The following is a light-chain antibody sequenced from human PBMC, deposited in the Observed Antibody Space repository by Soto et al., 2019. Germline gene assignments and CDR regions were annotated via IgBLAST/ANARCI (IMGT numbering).Light chain of an antibody. CDR3: SSYAGRNNFV. CDR2: EVT. CDR1: SSDVGTYKY. V-gene: IGLV2-8*01. Sequence: QSVLTQPPSASGSPGQSVTISCTGTSSDVGTYKYVSWYQQHPGKAPKLMIYEVTKRPSWVPDRFSGSKSGNTASLTVSGLQAEDEADYYCSSYAGRNNFVFGTGTKVTGL. J-gene: IGLJ1*01.